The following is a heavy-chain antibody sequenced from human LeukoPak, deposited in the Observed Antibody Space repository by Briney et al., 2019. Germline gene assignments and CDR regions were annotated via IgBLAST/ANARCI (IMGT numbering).Heavy chain of an antibody. CDR1: GASISSYY. J-gene: IGHJ4*02. CDR3: ARALGVDILATTLFDY. D-gene: IGHD5-12*01. Sequence: ESSETLSLTCTVSGASISSYYWSWIRHPPGKGLEWIGYIYNNGRTNYNPSFKSRVTISVDTSKNQFSLKLTSVTAAGTAVYYCARALGVDILATTLFDYWGQGTLITVFS. V-gene: IGHV4-59*01. CDR2: IYNNGRT.